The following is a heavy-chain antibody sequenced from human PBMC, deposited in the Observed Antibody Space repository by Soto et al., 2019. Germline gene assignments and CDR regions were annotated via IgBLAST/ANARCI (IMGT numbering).Heavy chain of an antibody. D-gene: IGHD7-27*01. CDR1: GDSFSRSTYY. V-gene: IGHV4-39*01. CDR2: IYYSGST. Sequence: QLQLQESGPGLVKPSQTLSLTCTVTGDSFSRSTYYWGWIRQPPGKGLEWVGSIYYSGSTSYNPSLGGRLPLSIDTSKEQFSLKLRSVTAADSAVYYWARHTHRTGFFPYYYSDMDVWGKVTTVTVYS. J-gene: IGHJ6*03. CDR3: ARHTHRTGFFPYYYSDMDV.